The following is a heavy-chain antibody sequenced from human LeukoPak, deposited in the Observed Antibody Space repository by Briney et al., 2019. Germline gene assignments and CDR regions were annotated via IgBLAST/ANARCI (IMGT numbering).Heavy chain of an antibody. CDR1: GFTSDGYG. D-gene: IGHD3-3*01. Sequence: GGSIRRPCAASGFTSDGYGMSWVRQAPGKGLAWVSGINWNGGSTGYADSLKGRFTLSRDNAKHSLYLQMNSLRAEDTALYYCARAAFGKDVFDIWGQGTMVTVYS. CDR3: ARAAFGKDVFDI. V-gene: IGHV3-20*04. J-gene: IGHJ3*02. CDR2: INWNGGST.